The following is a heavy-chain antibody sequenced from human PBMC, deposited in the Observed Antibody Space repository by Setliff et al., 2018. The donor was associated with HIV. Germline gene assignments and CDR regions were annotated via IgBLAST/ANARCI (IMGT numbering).Heavy chain of an antibody. Sequence: GGSLRLSCAASGFTFSNYAMSWVRQAPGEGLEWVSVIYAAGSTYYADSVKGRFTISRHNSKNTLYLQLNSLRAEDTAVYYCARVSKSSPDAFDIWGQGTMVTVSS. J-gene: IGHJ3*02. CDR2: IYAAGST. CDR3: ARVSKSSPDAFDI. D-gene: IGHD6-13*01. CDR1: GFTFSNYA. V-gene: IGHV3-53*04.